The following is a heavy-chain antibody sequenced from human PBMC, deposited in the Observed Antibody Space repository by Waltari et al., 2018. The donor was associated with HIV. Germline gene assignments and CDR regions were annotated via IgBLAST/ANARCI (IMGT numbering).Heavy chain of an antibody. CDR2: IHPNSGDT. J-gene: IGHJ4*02. CDR1: GYTFTGYY. CDR3: ALRGLKVDSSVYGPDY. V-gene: IGHV1-2*02. Sequence: QVHLVQSGAEVKKPGASVKVSCKASGYTFTGYYLHWVRQGPGQGLAWMGWIHPNSGDTNNAQKFQGRVTMTRDTSISTAYMELSRLRSDDAALYYCALRGLKVDSSVYGPDYWGQGTLVTVPS. D-gene: IGHD3-22*01.